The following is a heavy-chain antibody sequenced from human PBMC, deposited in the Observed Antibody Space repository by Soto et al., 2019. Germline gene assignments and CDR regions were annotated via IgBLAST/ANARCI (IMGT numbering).Heavy chain of an antibody. J-gene: IGHJ6*02. D-gene: IGHD3-22*01. CDR1: GGSFSGYY. CDR2: INHSGST. CDR3: ASDSSGYYYYYYGMDV. Sequence: QVQLQQWGAGLLKPSETLSLTCAVYGGSFSGYYWSWIRQPPGKGLEWIGEINHSGSTNYNPSLKSRVNISVDTSKNQFSLKLSSVTAADTAVYYCASDSSGYYYYYYGMDVWGQGTTVTVSS. V-gene: IGHV4-34*01.